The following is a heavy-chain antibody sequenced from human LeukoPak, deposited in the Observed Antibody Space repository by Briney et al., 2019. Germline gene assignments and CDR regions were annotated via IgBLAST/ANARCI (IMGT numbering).Heavy chain of an antibody. V-gene: IGHV3-23*01. Sequence: GGSLRLSCAPSGFTFSSYAMTWVRQAPGKGLEWVSAISGSGGSTYCADSEKGRFTISRDNSKHTLYLQMNSQSGEDTVVLFCAREKVAGTYVYYYYYMDVWGKGTTVTVSS. J-gene: IGHJ6*03. D-gene: IGHD6-19*01. CDR1: GFTFSSYA. CDR3: AREKVAGTYVYYYYYMDV. CDR2: ISGSGGST.